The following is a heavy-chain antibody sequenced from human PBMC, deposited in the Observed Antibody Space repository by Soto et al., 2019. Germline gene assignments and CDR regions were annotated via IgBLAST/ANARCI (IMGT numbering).Heavy chain of an antibody. V-gene: IGHV4-31*03. CDR1: GGSISSGGYY. CDR3: ARQSVYYDFWSGYSPFDY. D-gene: IGHD3-3*01. CDR2: IYYSGTT. J-gene: IGHJ4*02. Sequence: PSETLSLTCTVSGGSISSGGYYWSWIRQHPGKGLEWIGYIYYSGTTYYNPSLKGRVTISVDTSKNQFSLKLSSVTAADTAVYYCARQSVYYDFWSGYSPFDYWGQGTLVTDSS.